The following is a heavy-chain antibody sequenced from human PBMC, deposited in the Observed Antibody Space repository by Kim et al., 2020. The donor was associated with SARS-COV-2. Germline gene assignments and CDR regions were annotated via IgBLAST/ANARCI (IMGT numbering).Heavy chain of an antibody. J-gene: IGHJ3*02. CDR2: IYYSGST. CDR1: GGSIISYY. Sequence: SETLSLTCTVSGGSIISYYWSWIRQPPGKGLEWIGYIYYSGSTNYNPSLKSRVTISIDTSKNQFSLKLSSVTAADTAVYYCAREGYYDSIGYYHHDAFD. D-gene: IGHD3-22*01. V-gene: IGHV4-59*01. CDR3: AREGYYDSIGYYHHDAFD.